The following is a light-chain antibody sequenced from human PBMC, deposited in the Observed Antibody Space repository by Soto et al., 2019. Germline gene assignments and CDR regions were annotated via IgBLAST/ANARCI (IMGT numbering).Light chain of an antibody. CDR1: QNINNY. J-gene: IGKJ5*01. CDR3: QQVNSYPQT. CDR2: DAS. Sequence: DIQMTQSPSSLSASVGDRVTITCQASQNINNYLNWYQQKPGRAPKLLIYDASNLEAGVPSRFRGSGSGTDFTFTISRLQPEDIATYYCQQVNSYPQTFGQGTRLEIK. V-gene: IGKV1-33*01.